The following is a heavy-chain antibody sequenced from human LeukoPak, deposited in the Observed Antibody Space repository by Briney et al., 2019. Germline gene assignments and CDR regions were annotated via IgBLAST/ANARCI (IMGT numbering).Heavy chain of an antibody. CDR2: INPSGGST. CDR1: GYTLTELS. D-gene: IGHD2-15*01. J-gene: IGHJ4*02. CDR3: ARCSGGSYAASYFDY. V-gene: IGHV1-46*01. Sequence: ASVKVSCKVSGYTLTELSMHWVRQAPGQGLEWMGIINPSGGSTSYAQKFQGRVTMTRDTSTSTVYMELSSLRSEDTAVYYCARCSGGSYAASYFDYWGQGTLVTVSS.